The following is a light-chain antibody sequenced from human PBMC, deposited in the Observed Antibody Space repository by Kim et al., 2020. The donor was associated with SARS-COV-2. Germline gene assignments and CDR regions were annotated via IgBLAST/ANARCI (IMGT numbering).Light chain of an antibody. CDR3: HVWDSDTVL. Sequence: VSPGQTAAITCSGDKLGDKFVFWYQQKAGQSPVLVIYQDTKRPSGIPERFPGSNSGTAATLTITGTQAMDEADYYCHVWDSDTVLFGGGTKLTVL. V-gene: IGLV3-1*01. CDR2: QDT. CDR1: KLGDKF. J-gene: IGLJ2*01.